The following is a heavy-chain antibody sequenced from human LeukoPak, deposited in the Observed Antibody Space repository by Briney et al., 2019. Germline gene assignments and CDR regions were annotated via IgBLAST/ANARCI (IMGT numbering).Heavy chain of an antibody. D-gene: IGHD6-13*01. CDR2: ISSSSSTI. CDR3: ARDRGSSPGLDY. J-gene: IGHJ4*02. Sequence: GGSLRLSCAASGFTFSSYSMNWVRQAPGKGLEWVSSISSSSSTIYYADSVKGRFTISRDNAKNSLYLQMNSLRAEDTAVYYCARDRGSSPGLDYWGQGTLVTVSS. V-gene: IGHV3-48*01. CDR1: GFTFSSYS.